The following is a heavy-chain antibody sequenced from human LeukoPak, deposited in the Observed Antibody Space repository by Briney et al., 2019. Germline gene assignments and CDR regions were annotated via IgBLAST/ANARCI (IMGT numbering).Heavy chain of an antibody. D-gene: IGHD6-13*01. J-gene: IGHJ4*02. CDR1: GASISSGDHS. V-gene: IGHV4-30-4*01. CDR2: IYNSGNT. Sequence: SETLSLTCTVSGASISSGDHSWSWIRQPQGKGLEWIGYIYNSGNTYYNPSLKSRLTISLGTSKSQFSLKMRSVTAADTAVYYCARVALTGYSSSWYFDYWGQGTLVTVSS. CDR3: ARVALTGYSSSWYFDY.